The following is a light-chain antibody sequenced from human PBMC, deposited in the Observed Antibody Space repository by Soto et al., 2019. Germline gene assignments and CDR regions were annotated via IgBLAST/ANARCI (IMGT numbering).Light chain of an antibody. CDR1: RSNIGSNT. J-gene: IGLJ3*02. Sequence: QSVLTQPPSASGTPGQRVTISCSGSRSNIGSNTVNWYQQLPGTAPKLLIYSNNQRPSGVPDRFCGSKSGTSASLAISGLQSEDEADYYYAAWDDSLNGPVFGGGTKLTVL. CDR2: SNN. V-gene: IGLV1-44*01. CDR3: AAWDDSLNGPV.